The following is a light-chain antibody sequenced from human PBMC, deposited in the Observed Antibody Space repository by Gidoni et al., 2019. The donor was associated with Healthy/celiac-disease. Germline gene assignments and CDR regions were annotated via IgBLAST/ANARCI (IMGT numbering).Light chain of an antibody. Sequence: EIVLTQSPGTLSLSPGERATLPCRASQSVSSSYLGWYQQKPGQAPRLLIYGASSRATGIPDRFSGSGSGTDFTLTISRLEPEDFAVYYCQQYGRSPRTFGQGTKVEIK. CDR1: QSVSSSY. CDR3: QQYGRSPRT. CDR2: GAS. J-gene: IGKJ1*01. V-gene: IGKV3-20*01.